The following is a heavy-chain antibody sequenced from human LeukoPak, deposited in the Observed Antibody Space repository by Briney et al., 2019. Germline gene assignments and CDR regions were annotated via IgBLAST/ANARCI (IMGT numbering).Heavy chain of an antibody. D-gene: IGHD6-6*01. J-gene: IGHJ6*02. CDR1: GFTFSSYA. Sequence: GGSLRLSCSASGFTFSSYAMHWARQAPGKGLEYVSAISSNGGSTYYADSVKGRFTISRDNSKNTLYLQMSSLRAEDTAVYYCVKSPDSSSSEGLYYYYGMDVRGQGTTVTVSS. V-gene: IGHV3-64D*06. CDR2: ISSNGGST. CDR3: VKSPDSSSSEGLYYYYGMDV.